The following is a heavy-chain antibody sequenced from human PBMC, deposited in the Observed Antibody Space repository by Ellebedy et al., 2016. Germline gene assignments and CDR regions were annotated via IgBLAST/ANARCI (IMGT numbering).Heavy chain of an antibody. Sequence: ASVKVSCXASGYTFTSYGISWVRQAPGQGLEWMGWISAYNGNTNYAQKLQGRVTMTTDTSTSTAYMELRSLRSDDTAVYYCARDLQGAVAAVYGMDVWGQGTTVTVSS. CDR2: ISAYNGNT. CDR3: ARDLQGAVAAVYGMDV. V-gene: IGHV1-18*01. J-gene: IGHJ6*02. D-gene: IGHD6-19*01. CDR1: GYTFTSYG.